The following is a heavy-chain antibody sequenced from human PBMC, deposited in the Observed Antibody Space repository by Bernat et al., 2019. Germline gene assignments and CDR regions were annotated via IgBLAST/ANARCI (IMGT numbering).Heavy chain of an antibody. CDR1: GGSISSSSYY. V-gene: IGHV4-39*01. Sequence: QLQLQESGPGLVKPSETLSLTCTVSGGSISSSSYYWGWIRQPPGKGLEWIGSIYYSGSTNYNPTLKIRVTISVDTSKNQLSLKLSSVTAADTALYYCARNWSGGSCYRHYYYGMDVWGQGTTVTVSS. CDR3: ARNWSGGSCYRHYYYGMDV. J-gene: IGHJ6*02. D-gene: IGHD2-15*01. CDR2: IYYSGST.